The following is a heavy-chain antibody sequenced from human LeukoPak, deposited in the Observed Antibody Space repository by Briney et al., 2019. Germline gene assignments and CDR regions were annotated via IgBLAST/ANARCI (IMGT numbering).Heavy chain of an antibody. Sequence: GGSLRLSCAASGFTVSSNYMSWVRQAPGKGLEWVSVIYSGGSTYYAASVRGRFTISRDNSKNTVYLQMNNLRAEDTAVYYCARDRIAAAGDFDYWGQGTLVTVSS. J-gene: IGHJ4*02. CDR1: GFTVSSNY. CDR2: IYSGGST. V-gene: IGHV3-53*01. D-gene: IGHD6-13*01. CDR3: ARDRIAAAGDFDY.